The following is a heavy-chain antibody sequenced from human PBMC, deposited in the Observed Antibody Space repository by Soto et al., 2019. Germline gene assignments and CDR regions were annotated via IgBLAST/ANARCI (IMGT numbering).Heavy chain of an antibody. D-gene: IGHD5-18*01. CDR3: AGHSQYSHFDN. Sequence: QVQVVDFGGGLVQPGGSLRLSCAASGFTFTDYYMTWVRQAPGKGLEWISFISRGGTTTYYADSVKGRFTISRDNAKNSVFLQMDSLRAEDTAIYYCAGHSQYSHFDNWGQGTLVTVSS. V-gene: IGHV3-11*01. CDR2: ISRGGTTT. J-gene: IGHJ4*02. CDR1: GFTFTDYY.